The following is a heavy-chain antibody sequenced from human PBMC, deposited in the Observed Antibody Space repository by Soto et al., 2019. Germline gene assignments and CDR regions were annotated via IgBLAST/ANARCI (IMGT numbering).Heavy chain of an antibody. J-gene: IGHJ6*02. Sequence: SVKVSCKASGGTFSSYAISWVRQAPGQGLEWMGGIIPIFGTANYAQKFQGRVTITADESTSTAYMELSGLRSEDTAVYYCARVDVVVVAATLPYYYYGMDVWGQGTTVTVSS. CDR2: IIPIFGTA. V-gene: IGHV1-69*13. CDR1: GGTFSSYA. CDR3: ARVDVVVVAATLPYYYYGMDV. D-gene: IGHD2-15*01.